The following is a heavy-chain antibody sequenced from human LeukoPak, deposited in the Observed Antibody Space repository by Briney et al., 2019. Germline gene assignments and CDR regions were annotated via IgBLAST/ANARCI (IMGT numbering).Heavy chain of an antibody. Sequence: PSQTLSLTCTVSGGSISSGNYYWSWIRQPPGKGLEWIAYIYYSGSTYYNPSLKSRVTMSVDTSKNQFSLKLSSVTAADTAVYYCAVITMVRGVNYWGQGTLVTVSS. CDR1: GGSISSGNYY. CDR3: AVITMVRGVNY. V-gene: IGHV4-30-4*01. J-gene: IGHJ4*02. CDR2: IYYSGST. D-gene: IGHD3-10*01.